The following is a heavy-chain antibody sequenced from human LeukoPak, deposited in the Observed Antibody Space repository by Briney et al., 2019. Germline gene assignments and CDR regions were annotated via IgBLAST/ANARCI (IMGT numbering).Heavy chain of an antibody. CDR3: ASGVFIFDY. J-gene: IGHJ4*02. V-gene: IGHV4-59*04. CDR1: GGSISSYY. Sequence: SETLSLTCTVSGGSISSYYWSWIRQPAGKGLEWIGYIYHSGSTYYNPSLKSRVTISVDRSKNQFSLKLNSVTPEDTAVYYCASGVFIFDYWGQGTLVTVSS. CDR2: IYHSGST. D-gene: IGHD1-26*01.